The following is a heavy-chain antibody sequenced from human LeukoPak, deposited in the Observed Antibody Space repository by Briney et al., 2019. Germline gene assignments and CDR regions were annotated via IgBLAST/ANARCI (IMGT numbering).Heavy chain of an antibody. D-gene: IGHD1-7*01. CDR2: IYHSGST. CDR1: GYSISSGFY. V-gene: IGHV4-38-2*02. Sequence: SETLSLTCTVSGYSISSGFYWGWIRQPPGKGLEWIGTIYHSGSTFYNPSLKSRVTISVDTSKNQFSLKLSSVTAADTAVYYCARYGKNWNYGDYWGQGTLVTVSS. J-gene: IGHJ4*02. CDR3: ARYGKNWNYGDY.